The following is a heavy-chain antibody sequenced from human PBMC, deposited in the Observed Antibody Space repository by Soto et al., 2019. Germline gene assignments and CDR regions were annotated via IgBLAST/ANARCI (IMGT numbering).Heavy chain of an antibody. CDR1: GGSISSGGYY. CDR2: IYYSGST. V-gene: IGHV4-31*03. CDR3: ARVTRSYYYDSSGYYESPFDY. J-gene: IGHJ4*02. D-gene: IGHD3-22*01. Sequence: QVQLQESGPGLVKPSQTLSLTCTVSGGSISSGGYYWSWIRQHPGKGLEWIGYIYYSGSTYYNPSLQRRVTISVDTSKNQFSLKLSSVTAADTAVYSCARVTRSYYYDSSGYYESPFDYWGQGTLVTVSS.